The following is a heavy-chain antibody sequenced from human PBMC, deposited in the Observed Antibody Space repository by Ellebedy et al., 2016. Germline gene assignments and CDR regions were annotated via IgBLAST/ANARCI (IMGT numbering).Heavy chain of an antibody. CDR3: ARDPFYYDSSTYLYYFDY. V-gene: IGHV3-30*04. D-gene: IGHD3-22*01. Sequence: GESLKISCVASGFTFRNYAMHWVRQAPGKGLEWVAAILYDGSSEYYADSVKGRFTISRDNAKNSLYLQMNSLSAEDTAVYYCARDPFYYDSSTYLYYFDYWGQGTQVTVSS. J-gene: IGHJ4*02. CDR2: ILYDGSSE. CDR1: GFTFRNYA.